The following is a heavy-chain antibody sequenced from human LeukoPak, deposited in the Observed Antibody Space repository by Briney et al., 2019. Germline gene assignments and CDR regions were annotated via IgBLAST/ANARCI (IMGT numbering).Heavy chain of an antibody. CDR3: ARDETYDYESNGYLDF. CDR1: GFPFSSYW. D-gene: IGHD3-22*01. Sequence: PGGSLRLSCAAPGFPFSSYWMSWVRQAPGKGLEWVANIRHDGSETYYVGSLRGRFTISRDNAKNLVYLQMSSLRAEDTAIYYCARDETYDYESNGYLDFWGQGTVVTVSS. J-gene: IGHJ4*02. CDR2: IRHDGSET. V-gene: IGHV3-7*01.